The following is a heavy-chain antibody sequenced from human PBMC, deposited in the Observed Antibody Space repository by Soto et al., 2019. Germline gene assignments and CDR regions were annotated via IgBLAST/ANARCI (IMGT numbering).Heavy chain of an antibody. D-gene: IGHD4-17*01. V-gene: IGHV3-23*01. CDR3: AKDLAEETTVTTLDY. CDR2: ISGSGGST. Sequence: PGGFLRLSCAASGFTFSSYGMHWVRQAPGKGLEWVSVISGSGGSTYYADSVKGRFTISRDNSKNTLYLQMNSLRAEDTAVYYCAKDLAEETTVTTLDYWGQGTLVTVSS. J-gene: IGHJ4*02. CDR1: GFTFSSYG.